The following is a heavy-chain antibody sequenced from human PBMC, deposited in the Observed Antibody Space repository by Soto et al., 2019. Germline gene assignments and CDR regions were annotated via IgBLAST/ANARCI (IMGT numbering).Heavy chain of an antibody. CDR1: GGSFSGYY. Sequence: PSETLSLTCAVYGGSFSGYYWSWIRQPPGKGLEWIGEINHSGSTNYNPSLKSRVTISVDTSKNQFSLKLSSVTAADTAVYYCARHTRKRYYYDSSGLYGMDVWGQGTTVTVSS. D-gene: IGHD3-22*01. CDR2: INHSGST. J-gene: IGHJ6*02. CDR3: ARHTRKRYYYDSSGLYGMDV. V-gene: IGHV4-34*01.